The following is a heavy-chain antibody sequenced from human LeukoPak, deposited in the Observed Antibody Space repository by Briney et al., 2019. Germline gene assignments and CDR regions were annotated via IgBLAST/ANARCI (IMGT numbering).Heavy chain of an antibody. CDR1: GFTFSNYW. CDR3: ASTLTFDN. V-gene: IGHV3-7*01. J-gene: IGHJ3*02. Sequence: PGGSLRLSCAASGFTFSNYWMTWVRQVPGKGLEWVASIKEEGSDRYNVDSVKGRFTISRDNAKNSLSLQMSSLRAEDTAVYYCASTLTFDNWGLGILVTVSS. CDR2: IKEEGSDR.